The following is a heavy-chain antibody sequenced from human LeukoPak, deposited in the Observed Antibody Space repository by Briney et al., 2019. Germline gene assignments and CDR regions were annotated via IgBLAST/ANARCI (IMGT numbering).Heavy chain of an antibody. Sequence: SVKLSCTASGGTFSSYAISWVRQAPGQGLEWMGRIIPILGIANYAQKFQGRVTITADKSTSTAYMELSSLRSEDTAVYYCARGGGFGKLSVAYWGQGTLVTVSS. V-gene: IGHV1-69*04. CDR1: GGTFSSYA. CDR2: IIPILGIA. D-gene: IGHD3-10*01. J-gene: IGHJ4*02. CDR3: ARGGGFGKLSVAY.